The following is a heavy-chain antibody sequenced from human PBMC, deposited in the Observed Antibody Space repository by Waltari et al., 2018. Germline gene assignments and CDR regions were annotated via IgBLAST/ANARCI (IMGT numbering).Heavy chain of an antibody. V-gene: IGHV4-4*07. CDR1: GGSISPYA. D-gene: IGHD6-6*01. CDR2: VYTSGNT. J-gene: IGHJ6*03. CDR3: AREQMYSSSSDYYYYMDV. Sequence: QVQLQESGPGLVKPSETLSLTCTVSGGSISPYAWSWIRQPAGKGLEWIGRVYTSGNTHYNPPLKTRVTLSVDTSKNQCSLKLSSVTAADTAVYYCAREQMYSSSSDYYYYMDVWGKGTTVTIS.